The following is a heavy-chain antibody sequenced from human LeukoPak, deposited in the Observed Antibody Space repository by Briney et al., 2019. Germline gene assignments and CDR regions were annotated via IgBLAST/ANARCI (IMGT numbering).Heavy chain of an antibody. V-gene: IGHV1-2*02. CDR2: INPNSGGT. CDR3: ARVTMHWWFDP. CDR1: GYSFTDYH. Sequence: ASVKVSCKASGYSFTDYHIHWVRQAPGQGLEWMGWINPNSGGTNFAQKFQGRVTMTRDTSITTAYMELRRLTSDDTAVYYCARVTMHWWFDPWGQGTKLTVSS. D-gene: IGHD4/OR15-4a*01. J-gene: IGHJ5*02.